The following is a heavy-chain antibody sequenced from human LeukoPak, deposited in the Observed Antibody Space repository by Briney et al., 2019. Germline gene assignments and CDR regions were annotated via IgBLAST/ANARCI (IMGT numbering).Heavy chain of an antibody. V-gene: IGHV3-23*01. Sequence: PGGSLRLSCAASGFTVSSNYMSWVRQAPGKGLEWVSGISGSGGSTNYADSVKGRFTISRDNSKNTLYLQMNSLRAEDTAVYYCAKALNDFWSGYYFDYWGQGTLVTVSS. J-gene: IGHJ4*02. D-gene: IGHD3-3*01. CDR1: GFTVSSNY. CDR3: AKALNDFWSGYYFDY. CDR2: ISGSGGST.